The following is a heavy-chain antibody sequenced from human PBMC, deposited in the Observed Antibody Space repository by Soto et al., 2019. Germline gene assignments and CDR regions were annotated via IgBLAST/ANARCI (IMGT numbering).Heavy chain of an antibody. D-gene: IGHD3-10*01. CDR3: ARGFRDTMVRGVINWFDP. J-gene: IGHJ5*02. CDR2: IYYSGST. Sequence: PSETLSLTCTVSGGSISSGGYYWGWIRQHPGKGLEWIGYIYYSGSTYYNPSLKSRVTISVDTSKNQFSLKLSSVTAADTAVYYCARGFRDTMVRGVINWFDPWGQGTLVTVSS. V-gene: IGHV4-31*03. CDR1: GGSISSGGYY.